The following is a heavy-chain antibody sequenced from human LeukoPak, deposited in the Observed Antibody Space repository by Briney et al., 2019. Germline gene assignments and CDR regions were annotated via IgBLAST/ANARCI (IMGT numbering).Heavy chain of an antibody. CDR1: GYTLTGYY. J-gene: IGHJ4*02. CDR3: ARGSSSSWYKYFFDY. Sequence: ASVKVSCEASGYTLTGYYMHWVRQAPGQGLEWMGWINPDSGGKKYAQKFQGRVTMTRDTSISTAYMELSRLRSDDTAVYYCARGSSSSWYKYFFDYWGQGTPVTVSS. D-gene: IGHD6-13*01. V-gene: IGHV1-2*02. CDR2: INPDSGGK.